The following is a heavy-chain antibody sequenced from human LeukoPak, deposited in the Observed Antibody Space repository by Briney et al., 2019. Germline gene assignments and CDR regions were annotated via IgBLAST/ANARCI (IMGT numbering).Heavy chain of an antibody. CDR3: AKEGSXPXMYYFDY. CDR2: ISYDGSNK. CDR1: GFTFSSYG. J-gene: IGHJ4*02. Sequence: GRSLRLSCAASGFTFSSYGMHWVRQAPGKGLEWVAVISYDGSNKYYADSVKGRFTISRDNSKNTLYLQMNSLRAEDTAVYYCAKEGSXPXMYYFDYWGQGTLVTVSS. V-gene: IGHV3-30*18.